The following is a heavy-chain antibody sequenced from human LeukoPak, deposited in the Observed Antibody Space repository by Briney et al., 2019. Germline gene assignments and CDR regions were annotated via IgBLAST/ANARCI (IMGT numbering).Heavy chain of an antibody. J-gene: IGHJ4*02. CDR1: GFTFTTYA. Sequence: PGGSLRLSCAASGFTFTTYAMGWVRQSPGKGLEWVSSISGGGGGTYYAEFVKGRFTISRDNSKNTLYLQMNSLRAEDTAVYYCAKFYDTLTGYFDHWGQGTLVTVSS. CDR2: ISGGGGGT. D-gene: IGHD3-9*01. V-gene: IGHV3-23*01. CDR3: AKFYDTLTGYFDH.